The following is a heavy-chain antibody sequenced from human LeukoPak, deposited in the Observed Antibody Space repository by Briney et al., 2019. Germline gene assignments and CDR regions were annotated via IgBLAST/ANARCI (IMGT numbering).Heavy chain of an antibody. Sequence: SETLSLTCTVSGGSISSYYWSWIRQPPGKGLEWIGYIYTSGSTNYNPSLKSRVTISVDTSKNQFSLKLSSVTAADMAVYYCASGPSTRGGIDYWGQGTLVTVSS. J-gene: IGHJ4*02. V-gene: IGHV4-4*09. CDR3: ASGPSTRGGIDY. D-gene: IGHD4-23*01. CDR2: IYTSGST. CDR1: GGSISSYY.